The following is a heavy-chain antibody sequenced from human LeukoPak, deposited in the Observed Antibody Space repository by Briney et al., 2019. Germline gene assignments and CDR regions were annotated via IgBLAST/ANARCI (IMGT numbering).Heavy chain of an antibody. CDR3: ARGDGPIHGRYYFDY. V-gene: IGHV6-1*01. CDR1: GDSVSGKSVA. J-gene: IGHJ4*02. Sequence: SQTLSGTCAISGDSVSGKSVAWNWIRQSPSRGLEWLGRTFYRSKWSSEYATSMKGRITINPDTSKNQFSLQLISVTPEDTAVYYCARGDGPIHGRYYFDYWGQGTLITVSS. CDR2: TFYRSKWSS. D-gene: IGHD3-10*01.